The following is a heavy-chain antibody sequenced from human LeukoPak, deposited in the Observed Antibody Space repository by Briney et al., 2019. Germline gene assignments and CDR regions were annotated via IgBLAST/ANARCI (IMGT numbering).Heavy chain of an antibody. D-gene: IGHD1-1*01. Sequence: VASVKVSCKASGYTFTSYGISWVRQAPGQGLEWMGWISAYNGNTNYAQKLQGRVTMTTDTSTSTAYMELRSLRSDDTAVYYCASFGTTGEPYYYYYYGMDVWGQGTTVTVSS. J-gene: IGHJ6*02. V-gene: IGHV1-18*01. CDR1: GYTFTSYG. CDR3: ASFGTTGEPYYYYYYGMDV. CDR2: ISAYNGNT.